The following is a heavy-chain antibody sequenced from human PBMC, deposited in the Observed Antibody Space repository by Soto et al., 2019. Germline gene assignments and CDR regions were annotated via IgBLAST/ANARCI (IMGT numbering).Heavy chain of an antibody. CDR2: INEDGSHI. V-gene: IGHV3-74*01. J-gene: IGHJ4*02. D-gene: IGHD6-19*01. Sequence: EVQLVESGGGLVQPGGSLRVSCTASEFTFSSYWMHWVRQAPGKGLVWVYRINEDGSHILYADSVKGRFTISRDNAKNTLFLQMSSLRAEDTAIYYCSRGSSGWSGIDYWGPGTLVTVSS. CDR3: SRGSSGWSGIDY. CDR1: EFTFSSYW.